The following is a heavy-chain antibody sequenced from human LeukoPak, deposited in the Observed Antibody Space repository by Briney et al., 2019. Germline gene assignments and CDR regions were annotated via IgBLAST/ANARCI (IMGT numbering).Heavy chain of an antibody. CDR2: ISAYNGNT. V-gene: IGHV1-18*04. J-gene: IGHJ4*02. CDR3: ARVLTPYSSSAALVY. Sequence: GASVKVSCKASGYTFTSYHMHWVRQAPGQGLEWMGWISAYNGNTNYAQKLQGRVTMTTDTSTSTAYMELRSLRSDDTAVYYCARVLTPYSSSAALVYWGQGTLVTVSS. D-gene: IGHD6-6*01. CDR1: GYTFTSYH.